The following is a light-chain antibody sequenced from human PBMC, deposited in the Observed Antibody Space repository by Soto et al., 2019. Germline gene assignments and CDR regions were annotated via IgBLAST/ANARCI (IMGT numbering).Light chain of an antibody. CDR3: SSYTTSSTLV. CDR1: RSDVGASNY. V-gene: IGLV2-14*03. Sequence: QSALTQPASVSGSPGQSITISCTGTRSDVGASNYVSWYQQLPDKAPKLMIYDVTYRPSGVSNRFSGSKSGNTASLTISGLQAEDEADYFCSSYTTSSTLVFGGGTKLTVL. CDR2: DVT. J-gene: IGLJ3*02.